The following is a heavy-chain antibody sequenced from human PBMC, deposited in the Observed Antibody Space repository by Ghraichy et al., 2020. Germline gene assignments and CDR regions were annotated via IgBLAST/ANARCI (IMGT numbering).Heavy chain of an antibody. D-gene: IGHD3-22*01. V-gene: IGHV3-15*01. Sequence: GGSLRLSCAASGFTFSNDCMSWVRQAPGKGLEWVGRIKSKTDGGTTDYAATVKGRFTISRDDSKNTLYLQMNRLKTEDTAVYYCTTDTYYYDSSGRNWGQGTLVTVSS. CDR1: GFTFSNDC. J-gene: IGHJ4*02. CDR3: TTDTYYYDSSGRN. CDR2: IKSKTDGGTT.